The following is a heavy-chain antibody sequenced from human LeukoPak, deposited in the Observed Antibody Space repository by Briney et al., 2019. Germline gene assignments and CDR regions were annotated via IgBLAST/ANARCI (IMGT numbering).Heavy chain of an antibody. V-gene: IGHV1-46*01. D-gene: IGHD3-22*01. CDR1: GYTFTSYY. CDR2: INPSGGST. Sequence: GASVKVSCKASGYTFTSYYMHWVRQAPGQGLEWMGIINPSGGSTSYAQKFQGRVTITADKSTSTAYMELSSLRSEDTAVYYCARGSGYYDSSGYSYYFDYWGQGTLVTVSS. CDR3: ARGSGYYDSSGYSYYFDY. J-gene: IGHJ4*02.